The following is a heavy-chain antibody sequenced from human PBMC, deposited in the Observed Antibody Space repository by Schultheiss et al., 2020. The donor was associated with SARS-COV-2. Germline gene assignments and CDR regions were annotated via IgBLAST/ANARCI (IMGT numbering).Heavy chain of an antibody. V-gene: IGHV3-23*01. CDR1: GFTLSSYD. J-gene: IGHJ4*02. D-gene: IGHD6-19*01. CDR2: ISGSGGST. Sequence: GGSLRLSCAASGFTLSSYDMHWVRQAPGKGLEWVSAISGSGGSTYYADSVKGRFTISRDNSKNTLYLQMNSLRAEDTAVYYCARVSHSSGWYGYWGQGTLVTVSS. CDR3: ARVSHSSGWYGY.